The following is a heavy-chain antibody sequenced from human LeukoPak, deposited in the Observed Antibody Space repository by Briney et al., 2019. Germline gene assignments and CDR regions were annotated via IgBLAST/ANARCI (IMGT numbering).Heavy chain of an antibody. Sequence: PGGSRRLSCAASGFTFSGSAMHWVRQASGKGLGWVGRIRSKANSYATAYAASVKGRFTISRDDSKNTAYLQMNSLKTEDTAVYYCTRHYYGSGSYYMIDYWGQGTLVTVSS. J-gene: IGHJ4*02. CDR1: GFTFSGSA. D-gene: IGHD3-10*01. V-gene: IGHV3-73*01. CDR3: TRHYYGSGSYYMIDY. CDR2: IRSKANSYAT.